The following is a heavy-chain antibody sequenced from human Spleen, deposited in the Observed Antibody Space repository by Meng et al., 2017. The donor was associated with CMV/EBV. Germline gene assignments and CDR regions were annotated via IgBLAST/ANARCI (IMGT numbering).Heavy chain of an antibody. D-gene: IGHD1/OR15-1a*01. CDR3: ARVEQERGGQFNDGFDI. J-gene: IGHJ3*02. Sequence: SETLSLTCTVSGGSISSYYWGWIRQPPGKGLEWVGSMYASGSTNYNPSLNSRVTISVDTSKNQFSLKLSSVTAADTAVYYFARVEQERGGQFNDGFDIWGQGTMVTVSS. CDR1: GGSISSYY. V-gene: IGHV4-59*01. CDR2: MYASGST.